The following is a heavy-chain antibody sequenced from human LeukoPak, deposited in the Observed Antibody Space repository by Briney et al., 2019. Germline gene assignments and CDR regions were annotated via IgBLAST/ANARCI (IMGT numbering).Heavy chain of an antibody. CDR1: GFTFSSYA. V-gene: IGHV3-30*01. Sequence: GRSLRLSCAASGFTFSSYAMHWVRQAPGKGLEWEAVISYDGSNKYYADSVKGRFTISRDNSKNTLYLQMNSLRAEDTAVYYCATGITIFGVVPIWEDYWGQGTLVTVSA. CDR3: ATGITIFGVVPIWEDY. CDR2: ISYDGSNK. J-gene: IGHJ4*02. D-gene: IGHD3-3*01.